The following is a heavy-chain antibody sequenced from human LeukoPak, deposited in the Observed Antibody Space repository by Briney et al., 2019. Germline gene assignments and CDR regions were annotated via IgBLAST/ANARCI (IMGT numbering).Heavy chain of an antibody. D-gene: IGHD4-17*01. CDR3: ASADYDDYYIDF. CDR1: GGSISSYY. V-gene: IGHV4-59*01. J-gene: IGHJ4*02. CDR2: IYYSGMT. Sequence: SETLSLTCTVSGGSISSYYWSWIRQPPGKGLEWIGYIYYSGMTNYNPSLKSRVTIPLDTSKNQFSLKLSSVTAADTAVYYCASADYDDYYIDFWGQGTLVTVSS.